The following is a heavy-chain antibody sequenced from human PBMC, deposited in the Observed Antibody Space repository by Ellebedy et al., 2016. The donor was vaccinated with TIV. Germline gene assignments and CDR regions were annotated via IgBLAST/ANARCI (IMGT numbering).Heavy chain of an antibody. J-gene: IGHJ4*02. CDR2: IKHDGNEG. CDR1: GFTFSRYW. Sequence: GESLKIPCEASGFTFSRYWMNWVRQAPGKGLEWVASIKHDGNEGNYVDSVKGRFTISRDNAKNSLFLQMSSLRGEDTGVYYCARDHSAAFLDYWGQGILVTVSS. V-gene: IGHV3-7*01. D-gene: IGHD3-10*01. CDR3: ARDHSAAFLDY.